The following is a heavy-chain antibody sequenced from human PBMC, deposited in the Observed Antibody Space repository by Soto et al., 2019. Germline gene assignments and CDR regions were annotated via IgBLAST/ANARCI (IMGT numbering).Heavy chain of an antibody. J-gene: IGHJ5*02. CDR2: VYCIGRT. CDR1: GGSVSSGSFY. V-gene: IGHV4-61*01. D-gene: IGHD6-13*01. CDR3: AAGYSNSLFDP. Sequence: QVQLQESGPGLVKPSETLSLTCTVSGGSVSSGSFYWSWIRQPPGMGLEWIGFVYCIGRTNYNPSLKSRVAISVDTSKNQFSLKLSSVTAADTAVYYCAAGYSNSLFDPLGQGTLVTVSS.